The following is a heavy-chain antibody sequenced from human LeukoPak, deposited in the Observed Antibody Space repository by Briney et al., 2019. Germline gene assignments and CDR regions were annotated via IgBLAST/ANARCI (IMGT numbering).Heavy chain of an antibody. Sequence: GASVKVSCKASGYTFTGYYMHWVRQAPGQGLEWMGWINPNSGGTNYAQKFQGRVTMTRDTSISTAYMELSRLRSDDTAVYYCARDHVDTAANWFDPWGQGTLVTVSS. V-gene: IGHV1-2*02. CDR1: GYTFTGYY. CDR2: INPNSGGT. D-gene: IGHD5-18*01. J-gene: IGHJ5*02. CDR3: ARDHVDTAANWFDP.